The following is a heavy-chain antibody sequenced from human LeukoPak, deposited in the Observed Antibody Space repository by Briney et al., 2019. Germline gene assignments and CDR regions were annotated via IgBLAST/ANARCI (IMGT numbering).Heavy chain of an antibody. D-gene: IGHD3-3*01. CDR2: MNPNSGNT. J-gene: IGHJ6*02. V-gene: IGHV1-8*01. CDR1: GYTFTSYD. CDR3: ARDGNYDFWSGYYYYYGMDV. Sequence: ASVKVPCKASGYTFTSYDINWVRQATGQGLEWMGWMNPNSGNTGYAQKFQGRVTMTRNTSISTAYMELSSLRSEDTAVYYCARDGNYDFWSGYYYYYGMDVWGQGTTVTVSS.